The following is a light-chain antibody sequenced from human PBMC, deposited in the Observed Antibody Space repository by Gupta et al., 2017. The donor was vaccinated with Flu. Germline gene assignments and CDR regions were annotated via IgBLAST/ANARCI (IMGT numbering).Light chain of an antibody. Sequence: DIHMTKSPSSLSASVGDRVTITCRASQSVDTWLAWYQQKPGLAPKLLIYLTSAVESGVPSRFSGSGSGTEFTLTINSLQPDDFATYYCQQYDTYPLTFGGGTKVEIK. CDR3: QQYDTYPLT. CDR1: QSVDTW. CDR2: LTS. V-gene: IGKV1-5*03. J-gene: IGKJ4*01.